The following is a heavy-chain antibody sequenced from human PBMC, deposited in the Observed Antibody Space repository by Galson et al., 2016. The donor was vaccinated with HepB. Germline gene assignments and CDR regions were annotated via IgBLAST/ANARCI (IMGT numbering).Heavy chain of an antibody. CDR1: GDSITKYY. D-gene: IGHD6-19*01. CDR3: ANHRTTGYSIGWGGAFDI. V-gene: IGHV4-4*08. Sequence: SETLSLTCTVSGDSITKYYWTWIRQPPGKGLEWIGFFSDSVSTSHNPSLNSRVPMSVDTSNSQFSLKLSSVTAADTAVYYCANHRTTGYSIGWGGAFDIWGQGTMVTVSS. J-gene: IGHJ3*02. CDR2: FSDSVST.